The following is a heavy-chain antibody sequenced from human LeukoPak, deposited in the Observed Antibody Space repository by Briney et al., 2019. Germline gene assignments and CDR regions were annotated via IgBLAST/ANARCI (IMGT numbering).Heavy chain of an antibody. CDR1: GYTFTGYY. CDR3: ARVYCSSTSCYWDC. V-gene: IGHV1-2*02. J-gene: IGHJ4*02. Sequence: ASVKVSCKASGYTFTGYYMHWVRQAPGQGLEWMGWINPNSGGTNYAQKFQGRVTMTRDTSISTAYMELSRLRSDDTAVYYCARVYCSSTSCYWDCWGQGTLVTVSS. CDR2: INPNSGGT. D-gene: IGHD2-2*01.